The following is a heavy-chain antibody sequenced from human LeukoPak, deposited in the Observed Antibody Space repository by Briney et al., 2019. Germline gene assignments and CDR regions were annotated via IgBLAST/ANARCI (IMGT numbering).Heavy chain of an antibody. D-gene: IGHD2-2*01. Sequence: TQTLSLTCTVAGGSISSYSWRWIRQPPGRGLEWIGYIYYSGSTNYNPSLKSRVTISVDPSKNQFSLKLSSVTAADSAVYYCARGEDIVVVPAAPFDYWGQGTLVTVSS. J-gene: IGHJ4*02. CDR1: GGSISSYS. CDR3: ARGEDIVVVPAAPFDY. V-gene: IGHV4-59*01. CDR2: IYYSGST.